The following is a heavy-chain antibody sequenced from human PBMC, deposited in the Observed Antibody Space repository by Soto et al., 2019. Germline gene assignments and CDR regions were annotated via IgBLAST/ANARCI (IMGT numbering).Heavy chain of an antibody. CDR1: GFSFRSYV. CDR2: ISVDGSST. V-gene: IGHV3-30-3*01. D-gene: IGHD3-22*01. J-gene: IGHJ1*01. Sequence: QVQLVESGGDVVQPGRSLRLSCTASGFSFRSYVMHWVRQAPGEGLEWVAGISVDGSSTHYADSVKGRFTISRDNSKNTRYLQMDRLIAEETTGYYCAREDESSGHAGTFHHWGQGTLVTVSS. CDR3: AREDESSGHAGTFHH.